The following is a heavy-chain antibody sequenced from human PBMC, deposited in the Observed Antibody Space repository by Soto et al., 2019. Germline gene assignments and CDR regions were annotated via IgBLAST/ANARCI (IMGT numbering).Heavy chain of an antibody. D-gene: IGHD3-3*01. V-gene: IGHV3-74*01. Sequence: PGGSLRLSCAASGFTFSSYWMHWVRQAPGKGLVWVSRINSDGSSTSYADSVKGRFTISRDNAKNTLYLQMNSLRAEDTAVYYCARDSTDFFCGYYLPAYSYYMHVCGTGXTV. CDR3: ARDSTDFFCGYYLPAYSYYMHV. CDR2: INSDGSST. J-gene: IGHJ6*03. CDR1: GFTFSSYW.